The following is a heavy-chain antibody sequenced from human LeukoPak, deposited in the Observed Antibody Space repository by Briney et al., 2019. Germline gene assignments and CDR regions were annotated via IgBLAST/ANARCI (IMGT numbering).Heavy chain of an antibody. D-gene: IGHD3-3*01. J-gene: IGHJ5*02. CDR1: GGTFSSYA. V-gene: IGHV1-69*06. Sequence: SVKVSCKASGGTFSSYAISWVRQAPGQGLEWMGGIIPIFGTANYAQKFQGRVTITADKSTSTAYMELSNLRSEDTAVYYCARTYYDFWSGYQPTNWFDPWGQGTLVTVSS. CDR3: ARTYYDFWSGYQPTNWFDP. CDR2: IIPIFGTA.